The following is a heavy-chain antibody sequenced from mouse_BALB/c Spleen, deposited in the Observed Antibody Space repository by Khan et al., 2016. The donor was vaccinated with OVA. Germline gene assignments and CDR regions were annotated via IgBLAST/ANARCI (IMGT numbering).Heavy chain of an antibody. CDR1: GFNIKDTY. CDR3: ARGYGNDNYAMDY. J-gene: IGHJ4*01. D-gene: IGHD2-10*02. V-gene: IGHV14-3*02. Sequence: VQLQQPGAELVKPGASVKLSCTTSGFNIKDTYMHWVKQRPEQGLEWIGRIDPANGNTKYDPKFQGKAPITADPFSNTAYLQLSILTSEDTAVYYCARGYGNDNYAMDYWSQGTSVTVSS. CDR2: IDPANGNT.